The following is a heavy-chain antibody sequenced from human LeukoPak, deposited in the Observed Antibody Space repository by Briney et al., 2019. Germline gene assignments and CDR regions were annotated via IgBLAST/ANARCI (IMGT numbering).Heavy chain of an antibody. Sequence: PGGSLRLSCAASGFTFSSYSMNWVRQAPGKGLEWVSYISSSSTIYYADSVKGRFTISRDNAKSSLYLQMNSLRDEDTAVYYCAREGYSSSWYSSAFDIWGQGTMVTVSS. CDR3: AREGYSSSWYSSAFDI. D-gene: IGHD6-13*01. CDR2: ISSSSTI. CDR1: GFTFSSYS. J-gene: IGHJ3*02. V-gene: IGHV3-48*02.